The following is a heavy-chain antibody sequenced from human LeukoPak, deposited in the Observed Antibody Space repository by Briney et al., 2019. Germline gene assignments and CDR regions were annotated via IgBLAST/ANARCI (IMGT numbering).Heavy chain of an antibody. J-gene: IGHJ5*02. V-gene: IGHV3-21*01. CDR1: GFTFSSYS. CDR2: ISSSSSYI. Sequence: PGGSLRLSCTASGFTFSSYSMNWVRQAPGKGLEWVSSISSSSSYIYYADSVKGRFTISRDNAKNSLYLQMNSLRAEDTAVYYCARSKGSSFLPWTYTHNWFDPWGQGTLVTVSS. CDR3: ARSKGSSFLPWTYTHNWFDP. D-gene: IGHD6-13*01.